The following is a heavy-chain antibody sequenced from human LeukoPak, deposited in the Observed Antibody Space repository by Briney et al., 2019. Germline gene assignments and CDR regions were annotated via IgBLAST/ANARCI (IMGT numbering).Heavy chain of an antibody. D-gene: IGHD1-26*01. V-gene: IGHV4-59*01. CDR1: GGSISSYY. Sequence: PSETLSLTCTVSGGSISSYYWSWIRQPPGKGLEWIGYIYYSGSTNYNPSLKSRVTISVDTSKNQFSLKLSSVTAADTAVYYCARARSGSYSYYPPFDYWGQGTLVTVSS. CDR3: ARARSGSYSYYPPFDY. CDR2: IYYSGST. J-gene: IGHJ4*02.